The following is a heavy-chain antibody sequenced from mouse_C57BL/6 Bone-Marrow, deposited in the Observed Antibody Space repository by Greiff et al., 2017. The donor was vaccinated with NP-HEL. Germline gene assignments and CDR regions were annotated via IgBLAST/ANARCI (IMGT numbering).Heavy chain of an antibody. CDR2: LSSGSSTI. CDR3: AREEAGWDDWFAY. CDR1: GFPFSDYG. D-gene: IGHD4-1*01. Sequence: VQLKESGGGLVKPGGSLKLSCAASGFPFSDYGMPWVRQAPEKGLEWVAYLSSGSSTIYYADTVKGRFTISRDNAKNTLFLQMTSLRSEDTAMYYCAREEAGWDDWFAYWGQGTLVTVSA. V-gene: IGHV5-17*01. J-gene: IGHJ3*01.